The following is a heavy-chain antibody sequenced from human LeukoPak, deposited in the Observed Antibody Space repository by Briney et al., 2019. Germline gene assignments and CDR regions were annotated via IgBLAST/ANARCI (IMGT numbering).Heavy chain of an antibody. D-gene: IGHD4-23*01. CDR1: GFTFSDYY. Sequence: GGSLRLSCAASGFTFSDYYMSWIRQAPGKGLEWVLYIGSSSANTNYADSVKGRFTISRDNAKNSLYLQMNSLRAEDTAVYYCARSVEYYFDYWGQGTLVTASS. J-gene: IGHJ4*02. CDR2: IGSSSANT. V-gene: IGHV3-11*03. CDR3: ARSVEYYFDY.